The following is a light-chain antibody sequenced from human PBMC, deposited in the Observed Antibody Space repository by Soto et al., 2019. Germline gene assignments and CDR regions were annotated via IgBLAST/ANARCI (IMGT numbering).Light chain of an antibody. V-gene: IGKV3-20*01. J-gene: IGKJ1*01. Sequence: EIVLTQSPGTLSLSPGERATLSCRASQSVSSSYLAWYQQKPGQASRLLIYGAFIRATGIPDRFSGSGSGTDFTLTISRLEPEDSAVYYCQQYGSSPWTFGQGTKVEIK. CDR2: GAF. CDR3: QQYGSSPWT. CDR1: QSVSSSY.